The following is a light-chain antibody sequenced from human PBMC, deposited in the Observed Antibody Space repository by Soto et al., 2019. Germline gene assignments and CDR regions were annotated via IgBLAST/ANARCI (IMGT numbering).Light chain of an antibody. CDR3: QSYDSSLRVL. V-gene: IGLV1-40*01. CDR2: ANT. J-gene: IGLJ2*01. CDR1: SSNIGAGYD. Sequence: QSVLTQSPPVSGAPGQRVTISCTGSSSNIGAGYDVHWYQQFPGTAPKLLIYANTNRPSGVPDRFSASRSDSSASLAITGLQAEDEADYYCQSYDSSLRVLFGGGTKLTVL.